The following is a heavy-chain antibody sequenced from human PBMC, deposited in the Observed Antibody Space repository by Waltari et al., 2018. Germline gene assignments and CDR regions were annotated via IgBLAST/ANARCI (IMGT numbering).Heavy chain of an antibody. CDR2: IRYDGSNK. CDR3: AKDYRFYDSSGSPDY. D-gene: IGHD3-22*01. V-gene: IGHV3-30*02. J-gene: IGHJ4*02. CDR1: GFTFSSYG. Sequence: QVQLVESGGGVVQPGGSLRLSCAASGFTFSSYGMHWVRPAPGKGLEWVAFIRYDGSNKYYADSVKGRFTISRDNSKNTLYLQMNSLRAEDTAVYYCAKDYRFYDSSGSPDYWGQGTLVTVSS.